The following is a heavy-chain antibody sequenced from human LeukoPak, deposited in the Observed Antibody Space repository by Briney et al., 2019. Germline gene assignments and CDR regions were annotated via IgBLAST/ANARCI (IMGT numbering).Heavy chain of an antibody. CDR3: ARSRDPEGDNDYSLAH. CDR1: GGTFSSYA. D-gene: IGHD4-11*01. J-gene: IGHJ4*02. CDR2: IIPIFGTA. V-gene: IGHV1-69*05. Sequence: SVKVSCKASGGTFSSYASSWVRQAPGQGLEWMGGIIPIFGTANYAQKFQGRVTITTDESTSTAYMELSRLRSEDTAVYYCARSRDPEGDNDYSLAHWGQGTLVTVSS.